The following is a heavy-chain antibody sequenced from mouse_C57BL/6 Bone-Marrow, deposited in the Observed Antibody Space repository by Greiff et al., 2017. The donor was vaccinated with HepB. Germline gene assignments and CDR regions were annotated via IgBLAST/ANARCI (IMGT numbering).Heavy chain of an antibody. J-gene: IGHJ2*01. CDR1: GYTFTSYT. CDR2: INPSSGYT. CDR3: VLYYFDY. V-gene: IGHV1-4*01. Sequence: VQVVESGAELARPGASVKMSCKASGYTFTSYTMHWVKQRPGQGLEWIGYINPSSGYTKYNQKFKDKATLTADKSSSTAYMQLSSLTSEDSAVYYCVLYYFDYWGQGTTLTVSS.